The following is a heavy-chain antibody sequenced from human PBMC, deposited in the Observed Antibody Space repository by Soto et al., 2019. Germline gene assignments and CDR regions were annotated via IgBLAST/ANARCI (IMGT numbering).Heavy chain of an antibody. Sequence: ASVKVSCKASGYPFSSHGFTWVRQAPGQGLEWMGWISIYNGNTHYAQKFQRRLTLTTDESTSTAYLELTSLTSDDTAVYYCARSHMAPEPVDHCGQGTLVTVSS. D-gene: IGHD2-21*01. CDR2: ISIYNGNT. J-gene: IGHJ4*02. CDR3: ARSHMAPEPVDH. CDR1: GYPFSSHG. V-gene: IGHV1-18*04.